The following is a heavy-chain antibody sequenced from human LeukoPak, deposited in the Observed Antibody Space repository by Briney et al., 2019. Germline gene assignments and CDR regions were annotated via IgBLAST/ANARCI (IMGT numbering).Heavy chain of an antibody. CDR3: AKGSGLYYDSSGYPDY. J-gene: IGHJ4*02. CDR2: ITASGVRT. D-gene: IGHD3-22*01. V-gene: IGHV3-23*01. CDR1: GFTFSSYA. Sequence: QPGGSLRLSCAASGFTFSSYAMSWVRQPSGKGLEGVSAITASGVRTYYADSVKGRFTISRGNSKNTLYLQMNSLRAEDTAVYYCAKGSGLYYDSSGYPDYWGQGTLVTVSS.